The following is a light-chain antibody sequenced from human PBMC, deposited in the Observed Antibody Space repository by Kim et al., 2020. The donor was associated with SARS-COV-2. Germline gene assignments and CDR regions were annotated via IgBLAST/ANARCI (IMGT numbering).Light chain of an antibody. J-gene: IGKJ4*01. CDR2: DAS. CDR1: QDINKF. V-gene: IGKV1D-12*01. Sequence: DIQMTQSPSSVSASVGGRVTITCRASQDINKFLAWYQHKPGKAPKILIYDASSLQGGVPSRFSGSGSGTEFTLTISSLQPEDFATYYCLQAARFPLTFGGGTKVEV. CDR3: LQAARFPLT.